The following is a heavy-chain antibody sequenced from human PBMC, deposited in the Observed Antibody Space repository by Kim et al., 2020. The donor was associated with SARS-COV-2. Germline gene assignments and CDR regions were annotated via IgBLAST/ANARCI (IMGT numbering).Heavy chain of an antibody. D-gene: IGHD6-13*01. CDR2: ISGSGGST. CDR1: GFTFSSYA. V-gene: IGHV3-23*01. CDR3: AKLGIIAAAGTSYYGMDV. J-gene: IGHJ6*02. Sequence: GGSLRLSCAASGFTFSSYAMSWVRQAPGKGLEWVSAISGSGGSTYYADSVKGRFTISRDNSKNTLYLQMNSLRAEDTAVYYCAKLGIIAAAGTSYYGMDVWGQGTTVTVSS.